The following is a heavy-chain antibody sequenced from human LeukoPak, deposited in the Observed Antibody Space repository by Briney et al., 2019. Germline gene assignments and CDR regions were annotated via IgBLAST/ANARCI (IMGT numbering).Heavy chain of an antibody. CDR2: ISWDGGST. D-gene: IGHD4-17*01. V-gene: IGHV3-43D*03. CDR3: AKDGSVYGDDYYYYMDV. J-gene: IGHJ6*03. Sequence: GGSLRLSCAASGFTFDDYAMHWVRQAPGKGLEWVSLISWDGGSTYYADSVKGRFTISRGNSKNSLYLQMNSLRAEDTALYYCAKDGSVYGDDYYYYMDVWGKGTTVTVSS. CDR1: GFTFDDYA.